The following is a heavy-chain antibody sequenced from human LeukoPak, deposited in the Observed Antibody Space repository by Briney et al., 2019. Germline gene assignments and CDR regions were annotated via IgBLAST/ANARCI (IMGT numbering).Heavy chain of an antibody. CDR1: GFTFSSYS. D-gene: IGHD3-22*01. CDR2: ITSSSSYI. V-gene: IGHV3-21*01. Sequence: GGSLRLSCAASGFTFSSYSMNWVRQAPGKGLEWVSSITSSSSYIYYADSVKGRFTISRDNAKNSLYLQMNSLRAEDTAVYYCARDSSGYVDFWGQGTLVTVSS. CDR3: ARDSSGYVDF. J-gene: IGHJ4*02.